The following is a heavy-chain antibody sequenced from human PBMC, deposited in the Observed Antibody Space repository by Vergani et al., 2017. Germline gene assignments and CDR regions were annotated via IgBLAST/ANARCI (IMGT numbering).Heavy chain of an antibody. CDR2: INPSGST. D-gene: IGHD3-16*01. J-gene: IGHJ4*02. CDR1: GGPFSGCH. V-gene: IGHV4-34*01. Sequence: QVQLQQWGAGLLKTSETLSPTCAVHGGPFSGCHWSWIRQPPGKGLEWIGEINPSGSTNYNPSLKSRVTISVDTSKNQFSLKLSSVTAADTAVYYCALRRYDGCPWDFWGQGTLVTVSS. CDR3: ALRRYDGCPWDF.